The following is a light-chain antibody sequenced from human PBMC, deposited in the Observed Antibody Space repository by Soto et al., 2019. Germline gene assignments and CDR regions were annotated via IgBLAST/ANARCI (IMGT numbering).Light chain of an antibody. CDR2: GSN. CDR3: ATCDDSLNGLWV. J-gene: IGLJ3*02. CDR1: SSNIGSNA. Sequence: QSVLTQSPSASGTPGQRVTISCSGSSSNIGSNAVNWYQQLPGTAPKLLIYGSNERPSGVPDRFSGSKSGTSASLAISGLQSEDEADYYCATCDDSLNGLWVFGGGTKVTVL. V-gene: IGLV1-44*01.